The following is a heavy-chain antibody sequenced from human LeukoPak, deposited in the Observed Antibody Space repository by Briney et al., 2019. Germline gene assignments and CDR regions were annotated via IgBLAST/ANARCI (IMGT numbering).Heavy chain of an antibody. Sequence: PSQTLSLTCTVSGGSISSGSYYWSWIRQPAGKGLEWIGRIYTSGSTNYNPSLKSRVTISVDTSKNQFSLKLSSVTAADTAVYYWARKIAYGGNSDYWGQGTLVTVSS. CDR3: ARKIAYGGNSDY. CDR1: GGSISSGSYY. D-gene: IGHD4-23*01. V-gene: IGHV4-61*02. CDR2: IYTSGST. J-gene: IGHJ4*02.